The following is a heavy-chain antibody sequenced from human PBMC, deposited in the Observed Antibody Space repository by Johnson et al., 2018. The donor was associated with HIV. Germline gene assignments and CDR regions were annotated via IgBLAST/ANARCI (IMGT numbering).Heavy chain of an antibody. J-gene: IGHJ3*02. CDR1: GFTFSNYG. Sequence: VQLVESGGGVVQPGGSLRLSCAASGFTFSNYGMHWVRQAPGKGLEWVAFIRYDGSNKYYADSVKGRFTISRDNSKNTLYLQMNSLRAEDTAVYWCAGDSGKWSGVRFACDIWGQGTMVTVSS. CDR3: AGDSGKWSGVRFACDI. V-gene: IGHV3-30*02. CDR2: IRYDGSNK. D-gene: IGHD3-10*01.